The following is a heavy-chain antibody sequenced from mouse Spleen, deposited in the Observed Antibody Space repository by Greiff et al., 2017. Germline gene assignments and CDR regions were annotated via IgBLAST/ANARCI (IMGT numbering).Heavy chain of an antibody. V-gene: IGHV1-26*01. CDR2: INPNNGGT. J-gene: IGHJ3*01. D-gene: IGHD2-4*01. CDR1: GYTFTDYY. CDR3: ARWGIYYDYDVWFAY. Sequence: EVQLQQSGPELVKPGASVKISCKASGYTFTDYYMNWVKQSHGKSLEWIGDINPNNGGTSYNQKFKGKATLTVDKSSSTAYMELRSLTSEDSAVYYCARWGIYYDYDVWFAYWGQGTLVTVSA.